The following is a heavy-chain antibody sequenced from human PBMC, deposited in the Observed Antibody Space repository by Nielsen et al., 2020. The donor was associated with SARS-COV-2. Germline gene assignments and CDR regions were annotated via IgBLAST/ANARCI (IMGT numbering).Heavy chain of an antibody. V-gene: IGHV3-48*01. CDR1: GFTFSSYS. J-gene: IGHJ4*02. CDR2: ISTSSRTI. Sequence: GESLKISCAASGFTFSSYSMNWVRQAPGKGLDWVSYISTSSRTIYYADSVKGRFTISRDNAKNSLYLQMHILRAEDTAVYYCAKEMRLLGPWASVYFDYWGQGALVTVSS. CDR3: AKEMRLLGPWASVYFDY. D-gene: IGHD2/OR15-2a*01.